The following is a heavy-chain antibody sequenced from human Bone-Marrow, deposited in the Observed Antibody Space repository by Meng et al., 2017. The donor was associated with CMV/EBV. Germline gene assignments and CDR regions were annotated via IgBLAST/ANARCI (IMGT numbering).Heavy chain of an antibody. CDR1: GFTFSSYA. CDR2: ISYDGSNK. V-gene: IGHV3-30-3*01. Sequence: QVQLAESGXGGVQPGRLLSLSWAASGFTFSSYAMHWVRQAPGKGLEWVAVISYDGSNKYYADSVKGRFTISRDNSKNTLYLQMNSLRAEDTAVYYCARTSIVVVPAAVDDWGQGTLVTVSS. CDR3: ARTSIVVVPAAVDD. J-gene: IGHJ4*02. D-gene: IGHD2-2*01.